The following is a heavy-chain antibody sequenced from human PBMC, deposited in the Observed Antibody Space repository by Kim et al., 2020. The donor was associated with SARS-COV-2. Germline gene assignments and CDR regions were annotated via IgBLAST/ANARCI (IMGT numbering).Heavy chain of an antibody. D-gene: IGHD3-10*01. J-gene: IGHJ5*02. CDR3: ARRELLWFGELVGWFDP. CDR2: IYYSGST. Sequence: SETLSLTYTVSGGSISSSSYYWGWIRQPPGKGLEWIGSIYYSGSTYYNPSLKSRVTISVDTSKNQFSLKLSSVTAADTAVYYCARRELLWFGELVGWFDPWGQGTLVTVSS. V-gene: IGHV4-39*01. CDR1: GGSISSSSYY.